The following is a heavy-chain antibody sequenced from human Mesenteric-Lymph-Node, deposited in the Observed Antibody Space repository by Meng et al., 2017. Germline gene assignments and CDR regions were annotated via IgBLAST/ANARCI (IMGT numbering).Heavy chain of an antibody. V-gene: IGHV4-31*03. CDR2: IYYSGST. CDR1: GGSIRSGGYY. CDR3: ARSGSGSYYFDY. D-gene: IGHD1-26*01. J-gene: IGHJ4*02. Sequence: QVQLQESGPGLVKPSQTLSLTCTVSGGSIRSGGYYWSWIRQHPGKGLEWIGNIYYSGSTYYNPSLKSRVTISVDTSKNQFSLKLSSVTAADTAVYYCARSGSGSYYFDYWGQGTLVTVSS.